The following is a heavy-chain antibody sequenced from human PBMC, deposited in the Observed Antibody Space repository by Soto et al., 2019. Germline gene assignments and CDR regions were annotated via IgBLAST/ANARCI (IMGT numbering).Heavy chain of an antibody. CDR3: ARHPERIAQIGWFDP. Sequence: GGSLRLSCAASGLPFSSYSMNWVRQAPGKGLEWVSYISSSSSTIYYADSVKGRFTISRDNAKNSLYLQMNSLRAEDTAVYYCARHPERIAQIGWFDPWGQGTLVTVSS. CDR1: GLPFSSYS. CDR2: ISSSSSTI. J-gene: IGHJ5*02. V-gene: IGHV3-48*01. D-gene: IGHD6-13*01.